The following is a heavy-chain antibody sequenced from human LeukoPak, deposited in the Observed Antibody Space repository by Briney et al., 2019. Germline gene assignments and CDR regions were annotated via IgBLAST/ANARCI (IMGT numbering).Heavy chain of an antibody. V-gene: IGHV1-18*01. CDR3: ARDRNYYDSSGYYYVLPFDY. J-gene: IGHJ4*02. D-gene: IGHD3-22*01. CDR2: ISAYNGNT. Sequence: ASVKVSCKASGYTFTSYGISWVRQAPGQGLEWMGWISAYNGNTNYAQKLQGSVTVTTDTSTSTAYMELRSLRSDDTAVYYCARDRNYYDSSGYYYVLPFDYWGQGTLVTVSS. CDR1: GYTFTSYG.